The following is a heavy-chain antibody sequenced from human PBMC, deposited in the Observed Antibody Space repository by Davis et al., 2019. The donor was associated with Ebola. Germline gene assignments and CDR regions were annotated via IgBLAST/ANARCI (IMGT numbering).Heavy chain of an antibody. CDR3: ARDLYDTSGYMIYFDS. J-gene: IGHJ4*02. CDR2: IYYSGST. V-gene: IGHV4-34*01. CDR1: GGSFSGYY. D-gene: IGHD3-22*01. Sequence: MPSETLSLTCAVYGGSFSGYYWGWIRQPPGKGLEWIGSIYYSGSTYYNPSLKSRVTISVDKSKNQFSLKLTSVTAADTAMYYCARDLYDTSGYMIYFDSWGQGTLVTVSS.